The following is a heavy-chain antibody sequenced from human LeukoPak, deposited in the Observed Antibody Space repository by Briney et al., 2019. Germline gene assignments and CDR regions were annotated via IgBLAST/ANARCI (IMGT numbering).Heavy chain of an antibody. J-gene: IGHJ4*02. V-gene: IGHV1-18*01. CDR1: GYTFTSYG. CDR3: ARYYRESATPFDY. Sequence: ASVKVSCKASGYTFTSYGISWVRQAPGQGLEWMGWISAYNGNTNYAQKLQGRVTMTTDTSTSTAYTELRSLRSDDTAVYYCARYYRESATPFDYWGQGTLVTVSS. CDR2: ISAYNGNT. D-gene: IGHD1-14*01.